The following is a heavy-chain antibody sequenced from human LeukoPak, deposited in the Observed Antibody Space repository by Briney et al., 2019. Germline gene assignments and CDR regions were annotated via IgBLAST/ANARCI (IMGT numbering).Heavy chain of an antibody. Sequence: GASLKISCKGSGYSFTSYWINWVRQMPGKGLEWMGRIDPSDSYTNYSPSFQGHVTISADKSISTAYLQWSSLKASDPAIYYCARAYSSSWHFDYWGQGTLVTVSS. D-gene: IGHD6-13*01. CDR1: GYSFTSYW. CDR2: IDPSDSYT. J-gene: IGHJ4*02. V-gene: IGHV5-10-1*01. CDR3: ARAYSSSWHFDY.